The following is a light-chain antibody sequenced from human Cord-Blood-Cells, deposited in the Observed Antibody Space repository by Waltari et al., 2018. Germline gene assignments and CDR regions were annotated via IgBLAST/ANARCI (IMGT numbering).Light chain of an antibody. V-gene: IGLV1-36*01. CDR1: SSNIGNNA. Sequence: QSVLTQPPSVSEAPRQRVTISCSGSSSNIGNNAVNWYQQLPGKAPKLLIYYDDLLPSGGSDRFSGSKSGTSASLAISGLQSEDEADYYCAAWDDSLNGYVFGTGTKVTVV. CDR2: YDD. CDR3: AAWDDSLNGYV. J-gene: IGLJ1*01.